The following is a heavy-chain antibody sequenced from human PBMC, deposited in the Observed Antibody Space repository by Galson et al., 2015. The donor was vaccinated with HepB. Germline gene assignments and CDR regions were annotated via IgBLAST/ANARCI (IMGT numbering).Heavy chain of an antibody. CDR3: ARGAQIRYFDWLLYPTNWFDP. J-gene: IGHJ5*02. Sequence: SVKVSCKASGGTFSSYAISWVRQAPGQGLEWMGGIIPILGIANYAQKFQGRVTITADKSTSTAYMELSSLRSEDTAVYYCARGAQIRYFDWLLYPTNWFDPWGQGTLVTVSS. V-gene: IGHV1-69*10. CDR2: IIPILGIA. CDR1: GGTFSSYA. D-gene: IGHD3-9*01.